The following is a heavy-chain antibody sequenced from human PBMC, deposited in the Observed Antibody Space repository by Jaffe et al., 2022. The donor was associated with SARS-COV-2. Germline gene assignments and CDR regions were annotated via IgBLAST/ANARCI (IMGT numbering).Heavy chain of an antibody. CDR1: GFTFSSYA. CDR2: ISSNGGST. Sequence: EVQLVESGGGLVQPGGSLRLSCSASGFTFSSYAMHWVRQAPGKGLEYVSAISSNGGSTYYADSVKGRFTISRDNSKNTLYLQMSSLRAEDTAVYYCATYYYDSSDAFDIWGQGTMVTVSS. V-gene: IGHV3-64D*09. D-gene: IGHD3-22*01. J-gene: IGHJ3*02. CDR3: ATYYYDSSDAFDI.